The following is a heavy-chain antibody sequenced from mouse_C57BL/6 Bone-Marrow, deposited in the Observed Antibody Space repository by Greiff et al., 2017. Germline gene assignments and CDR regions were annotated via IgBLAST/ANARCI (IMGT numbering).Heavy chain of an antibody. CDR2: IYPGDGDT. CDR1: GYAFSSSW. V-gene: IGHV1-82*01. Sequence: VQLVESGPELVKPGASVKISCKASGYAFSSSWMNWVKQRPGKGLEWIGRIYPGDGDTNYNGKFKGKATLTADKSSSTAYMQLSSLTSEDSAVYFCARSDDYDVEAYWGQGTLVTVSA. D-gene: IGHD2-4*01. CDR3: ARSDDYDVEAY. J-gene: IGHJ3*01.